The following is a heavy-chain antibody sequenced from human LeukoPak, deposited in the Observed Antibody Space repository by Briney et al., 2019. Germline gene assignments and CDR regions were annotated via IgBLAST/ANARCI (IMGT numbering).Heavy chain of an antibody. CDR2: IHSDGTT. CDR3: ARVRFSALDY. D-gene: IGHD6-25*01. Sequence: PGGSLRLSCVVSGVSLSSHGIHWVRQAPGKGLEWVAIIHSDGTTYYADSVKGRFTFSRDSSKNTLYLQMNSLIVEDTAVYYCARVRFSALDYWGQGTLVTVSS. V-gene: IGHV3-53*01. CDR1: GVSLSSHG. J-gene: IGHJ4*02.